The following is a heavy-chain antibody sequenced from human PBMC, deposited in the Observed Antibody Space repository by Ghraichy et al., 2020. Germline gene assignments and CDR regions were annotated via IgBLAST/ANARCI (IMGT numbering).Heavy chain of an antibody. CDR1: GYTFTSYY. J-gene: IGHJ4*02. Sequence: ASVKVSCKASGYTFTSYYLHWVRQAPGQGLEWMAIIDPSGGATSYAQKFQDRVSVTRDTSTSTVYMELSSLGSDDTAVYYCARQPYSSGWEATNHYFDYWGQGTLVTVSS. D-gene: IGHD6-19*01. CDR3: ARQPYSSGWEATNHYFDY. V-gene: IGHV1-46*01. CDR2: IDPSGGAT.